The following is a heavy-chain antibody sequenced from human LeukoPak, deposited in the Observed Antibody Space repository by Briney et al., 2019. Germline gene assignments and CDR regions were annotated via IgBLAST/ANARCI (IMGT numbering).Heavy chain of an antibody. V-gene: IGHV4-59*01. CDR1: GDSISRYY. J-gene: IGHJ6*03. CDR2: IYYSGST. CDR3: ARMPPPPTAMDYYYYMDV. D-gene: IGHD2-2*01. Sequence: PSETLSLTCTVSGDSISRYYWSWIRQPPGKGLEWVGYIYYSGSTNYNPSLKTRVTISVDTSKNQFSLKLSSVTAADTAVYYCARMPPPPTAMDYYYYMDVWGKGTTVTVSS.